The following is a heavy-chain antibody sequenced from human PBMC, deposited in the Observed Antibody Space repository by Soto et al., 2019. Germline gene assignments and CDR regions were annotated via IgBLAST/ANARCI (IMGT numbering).Heavy chain of an antibody. D-gene: IGHD6-13*01. V-gene: IGHV6-1*01. J-gene: IGHJ5*02. CDR2: SYYRSKWYN. CDR3: AREKWAAAGGINWFDP. Sequence: SQTLSLTCAVSGDSVSSNTVAWNWIRQSPSRGLEGLGRSYYRSKWYNDYAVSVKSRITINQDTSKNQFSLQLNSVTPEDTAVYYCAREKWAAAGGINWFDPWGQGTLVTVSS. CDR1: GDSVSSNTVA.